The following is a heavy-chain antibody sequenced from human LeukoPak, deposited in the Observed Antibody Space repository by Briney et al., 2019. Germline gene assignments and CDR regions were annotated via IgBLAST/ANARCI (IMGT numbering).Heavy chain of an antibody. D-gene: IGHD6-13*01. J-gene: IGHJ4*02. Sequence: GGSLRLSCAASGFTFSSYAMSWVRQAPGKGLEWVSAISGSGGSTYYADSVKGRFTISRDNSKNTLYLQMNSPRAEDTAVYYCAKAREYSSSWTWGYYFDYWGQGTLVTVSS. CDR1: GFTFSSYA. V-gene: IGHV3-23*01. CDR3: AKAREYSSSWTWGYYFDY. CDR2: ISGSGGST.